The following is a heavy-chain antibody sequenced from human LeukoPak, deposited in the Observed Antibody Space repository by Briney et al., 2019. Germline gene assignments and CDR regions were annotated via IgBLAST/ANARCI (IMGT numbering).Heavy chain of an antibody. CDR3: AKDIVGAVAGTFDY. V-gene: IGHV3-9*01. CDR1: GFTFDDYA. CDR2: ISWNSGSI. Sequence: GGSLRLSCAASGFTFDDYAMHWVRQAPGKGLEWVSGISWNSGSIGYADSVKGRFTISRDNAKNSLYLQLNSLRAEDTALYYCAKDIVGAVAGTFDYWGQGTLVTVSS. D-gene: IGHD6-19*01. J-gene: IGHJ4*02.